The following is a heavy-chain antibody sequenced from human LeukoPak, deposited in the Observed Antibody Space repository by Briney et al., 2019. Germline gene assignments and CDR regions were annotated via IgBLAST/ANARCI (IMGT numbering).Heavy chain of an antibody. Sequence: ASVKVSCKASGYSFTSNYIHWVRQAPGQGLEWMGMIYPRDGSTSYAQKFQGRVTVTRDTSTSTVHMELRGLRSEDTAVYYGARDQEAFDYWGQGTLVTVSS. CDR1: GYSFTSNY. V-gene: IGHV1-46*01. CDR2: IYPRDGST. CDR3: ARDQEAFDY. J-gene: IGHJ4*02.